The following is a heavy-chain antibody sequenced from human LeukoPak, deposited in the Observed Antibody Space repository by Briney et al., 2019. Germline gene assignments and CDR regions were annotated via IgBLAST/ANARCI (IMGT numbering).Heavy chain of an antibody. Sequence: ASVKVSCKASGYTFTSYGISWVRQAPGQGLEWMGWISAYNGNTNYAQKLQGRVTMTPDTSTSTAYMELRSLRSDDTAVYYCARRVYDSSGYPFDPWGQGTLVTVSS. CDR3: ARRVYDSSGYPFDP. CDR2: ISAYNGNT. V-gene: IGHV1-18*01. J-gene: IGHJ5*02. D-gene: IGHD3-22*01. CDR1: GYTFTSYG.